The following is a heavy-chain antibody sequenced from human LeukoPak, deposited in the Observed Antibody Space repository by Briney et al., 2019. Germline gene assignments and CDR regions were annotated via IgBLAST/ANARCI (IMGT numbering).Heavy chain of an antibody. J-gene: IGHJ3*02. D-gene: IGHD3-22*01. CDR2: INHSGST. Sequence: SETLSLTCTVSGGSISSGDYYWSWIRQPPGKGLEWIGEINHSGSTNYNPSLKSRVTISVDTSKNQFSLKLSSVTAADTAVYYCARGKKTYYYDSSGFPIAFDIWGQGTMVTVSS. CDR1: GGSISSGDYY. V-gene: IGHV4-39*07. CDR3: ARGKKTYYYDSSGFPIAFDI.